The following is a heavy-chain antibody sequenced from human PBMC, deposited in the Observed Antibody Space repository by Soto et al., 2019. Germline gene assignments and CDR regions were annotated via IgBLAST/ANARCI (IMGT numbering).Heavy chain of an antibody. V-gene: IGHV1-8*01. D-gene: IGHD2-15*01. J-gene: IGHJ5*02. CDR3: ARGDKDIVVVVADENWFDP. CDR2: MNPNSGNT. CDR1: GYTFTSYD. Sequence: ASVKVSCKASGYTFTSYDINWVRQATGQGLEWMGWMNPNSGNTGYAQKFQGRVTMTSNTSISTAYMELSSLRSEVTAVNYCARGDKDIVVVVADENWFDPWGQGTLVTVSS.